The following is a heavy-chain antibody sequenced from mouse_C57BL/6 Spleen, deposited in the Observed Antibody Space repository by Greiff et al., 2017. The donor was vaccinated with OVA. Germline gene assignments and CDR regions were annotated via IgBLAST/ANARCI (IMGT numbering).Heavy chain of an antibody. CDR3: TRRGRSYSY. J-gene: IGHJ2*01. D-gene: IGHD1-1*01. CDR1: GYTFTDYE. Sequence: VQLQQSGAELVRPGASVTLSCKASGYTFTDYEMHWVKQTPVHGLEWIGAIDPETGGPAYNQKFKGKAILTADKSSSTAYMELRSLTSEDSAVYYCTRRGRSYSYWGQGTTLTVSS. V-gene: IGHV1-15*01. CDR2: IDPETGGP.